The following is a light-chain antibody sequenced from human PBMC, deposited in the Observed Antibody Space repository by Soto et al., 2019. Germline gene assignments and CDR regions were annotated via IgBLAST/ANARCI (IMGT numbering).Light chain of an antibody. Sequence: DIQITQSPSTLSASVGDRVTITCRASQSISSWLAWYQQKPGKAPKLLIYDASSLESGVPSRFGGRGSGTEFTLTISSLQPDDLATYYCQQYNSYLWTFGQGTKV. V-gene: IGKV1-5*01. CDR1: QSISSW. CDR3: QQYNSYLWT. CDR2: DAS. J-gene: IGKJ1*01.